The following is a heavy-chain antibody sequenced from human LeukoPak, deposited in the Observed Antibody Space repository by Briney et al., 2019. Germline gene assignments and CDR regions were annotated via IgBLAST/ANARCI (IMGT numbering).Heavy chain of an antibody. Sequence: SETLSLTCAVYGGSFSGYYWSWIRQPPGKGLEWIGEINHSGSTNHNPSLKSRVTISVDTSKNQFSLKLSSVTAADTAVYYCARVRLAHNWFDPWGQGTLVTVSS. CDR1: GGSFSGYY. D-gene: IGHD6-19*01. CDR2: INHSGST. J-gene: IGHJ5*02. CDR3: ARVRLAHNWFDP. V-gene: IGHV4-34*01.